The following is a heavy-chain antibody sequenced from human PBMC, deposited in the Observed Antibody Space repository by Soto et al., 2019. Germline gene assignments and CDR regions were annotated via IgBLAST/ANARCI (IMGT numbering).Heavy chain of an antibody. CDR3: VRVLAARSSRDFDF. CDR2: INPSGGT. Sequence: QVQLQQWGAGLLKPSETLSLTCAVYGGSFSTDYWSWIRQPPGKGLEWIGEINPSGGTNYNPSLKIRVTMSVATSKNQFSLKLSSVTPADTAVYHCVRVLAARSSRDFDFWGQGTLVTVPS. CDR1: GGSFSTDY. D-gene: IGHD6-6*01. J-gene: IGHJ4*02. V-gene: IGHV4-34*01.